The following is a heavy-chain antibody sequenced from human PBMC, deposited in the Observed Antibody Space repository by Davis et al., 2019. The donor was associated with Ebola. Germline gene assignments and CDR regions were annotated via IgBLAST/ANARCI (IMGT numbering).Heavy chain of an antibody. J-gene: IGHJ4*02. Sequence: PGGSLRLSCAASGFTFSDYYMSWIRQAPGKGLEWVSYISSSGSTIYYADSVKGRFTISRDNAKNSLYLQMNSLRAEDTAVYYCARAPRFCTGDTCYSGIADSWGQGTLVTVSS. CDR3: ARAPRFCTGDTCYSGIADS. V-gene: IGHV3-11*01. CDR2: ISSSGSTI. D-gene: IGHD2-8*02. CDR1: GFTFSDYY.